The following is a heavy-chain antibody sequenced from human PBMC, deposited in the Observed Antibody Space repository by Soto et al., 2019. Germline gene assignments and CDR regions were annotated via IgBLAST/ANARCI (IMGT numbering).Heavy chain of an antibody. CDR1: GGSISSGDYY. V-gene: IGHV4-30-4*01. D-gene: IGHD3-10*01. J-gene: IGHJ4*02. Sequence: QVQLQESGPGLVKPSQTLSLTCTVSGGSISSGDYYWSWIRQPPGKGLEWIGYIYYSGRTYYNPSLKSRVTISVDTSKNQSSLKLTSVTAADTAVYYCVRVRGVTYFDYWGQGTLVTVSS. CDR3: VRVRGVTYFDY. CDR2: IYYSGRT.